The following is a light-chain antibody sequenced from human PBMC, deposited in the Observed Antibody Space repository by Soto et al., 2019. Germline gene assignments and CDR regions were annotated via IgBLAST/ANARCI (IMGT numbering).Light chain of an antibody. J-gene: IGLJ1*01. V-gene: IGLV2-14*02. CDR1: SSDVGSYNL. Sequence: QSALTQPASVSGSPGQSITISCTGTSSDVGSYNLVSWYQQHPGKAPKLMIYEGSKRPSGVSNRFSGSKSGNTASLAISGLLSEDEADYYCAAWDDGLFVFGSGTKLTVL. CDR2: EGS. CDR3: AAWDDGLFV.